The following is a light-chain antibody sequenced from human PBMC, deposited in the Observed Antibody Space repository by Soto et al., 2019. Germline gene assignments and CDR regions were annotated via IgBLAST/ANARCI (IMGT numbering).Light chain of an antibody. J-gene: IGKJ2*01. Sequence: DIVMTQSPLSLPVTPGEPASISCRSSQSLLHYDGNTFLDWYLQRPGQSPQLLIQMASSRASGVPDRFSGSGSGTDFTLTIRRVEADDIGVYYCMQGLQAPYTFGQGTKLEIK. CDR3: MQGLQAPYT. V-gene: IGKV2-28*01. CDR1: QSLLHYDGNTF. CDR2: MAS.